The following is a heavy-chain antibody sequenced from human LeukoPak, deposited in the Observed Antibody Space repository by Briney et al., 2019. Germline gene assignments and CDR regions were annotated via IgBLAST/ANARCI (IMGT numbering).Heavy chain of an antibody. Sequence: GGSLRLSCAASGFTFSSYWMSWVRQAPGKGLEWVANIKQDGSEKYYVDSVKGRFTISRDNAKSSLYLQMNSLRAEDTAVYYCARDIPEEALDYWGQGTLVTVSS. D-gene: IGHD6-6*01. CDR3: ARDIPEEALDY. V-gene: IGHV3-7*01. CDR1: GFTFSSYW. J-gene: IGHJ4*02. CDR2: IKQDGSEK.